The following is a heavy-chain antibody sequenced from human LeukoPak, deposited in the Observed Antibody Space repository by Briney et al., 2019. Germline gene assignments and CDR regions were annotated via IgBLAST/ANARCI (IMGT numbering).Heavy chain of an antibody. D-gene: IGHD1-7*01. CDR1: GASINSHY. CDR3: ARALNPLTGTYYFDY. Sequence: PSETLSLTCSVSGASINSHYWTWIRQPAGKGLEWIGRIYISGSTNYSPSLKSRVTMSVDTSKNQFSLNLISVTAADTAVYSCARALNPLTGTYYFDYWGQGNRVTVSS. J-gene: IGHJ4*02. CDR2: IYISGST. V-gene: IGHV4-4*07.